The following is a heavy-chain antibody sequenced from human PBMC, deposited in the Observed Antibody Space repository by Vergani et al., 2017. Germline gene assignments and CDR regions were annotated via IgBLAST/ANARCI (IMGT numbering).Heavy chain of an antibody. CDR3: ASALWFGELLRYYFDY. J-gene: IGHJ4*02. V-gene: IGHV4-38-2*01. CDR2: IYHSGST. D-gene: IGHD3-10*01. CDR1: GYSISSGYY. Sequence: QVQLQESGPGLVKPSETLSLTCAVSGYSISSGYYWGWIRQPPGKGLEWIGSIYHSGSTYYNPSLKSRVTISVDPSKNQFSLRLSSVTAADTAVYYCASALWFGELLRYYFDYWGQGTLVTVSS.